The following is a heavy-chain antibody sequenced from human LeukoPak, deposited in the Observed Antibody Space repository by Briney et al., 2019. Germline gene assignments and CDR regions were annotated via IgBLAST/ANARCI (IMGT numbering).Heavy chain of an antibody. CDR3: ARDFYDILTGYRSRNPVDP. D-gene: IGHD3-9*01. Sequence: PGGSLRLSCAASGFTFSSYSMNWVRQAPGKGLEWVSSISSSSSYIYYADSVKGRFTISRDNAKNSLYLQMNSLRAEDTAVYYCARDFYDILTGYRSRNPVDPWGQGTLVTVSS. J-gene: IGHJ5*02. CDR1: GFTFSSYS. V-gene: IGHV3-21*01. CDR2: ISSSSSYI.